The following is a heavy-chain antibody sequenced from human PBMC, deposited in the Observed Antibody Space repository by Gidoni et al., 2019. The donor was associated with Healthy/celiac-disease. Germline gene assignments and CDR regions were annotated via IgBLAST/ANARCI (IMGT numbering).Heavy chain of an antibody. V-gene: IGHV3-30-3*01. CDR2: ISYDGSNK. CDR3: ARGGTTYYYGMDV. D-gene: IGHD1-7*01. Sequence: QVQLVASGGGVVQPGRSLRPSWAASGFTFSSYATHWVRQAPGKGLEWVAVISYDGSNKYYADSVKGRFTISRDNSKNTLYLQMNSLRAEDTAVYYCARGGTTYYYGMDVWGQGTTVTVSS. CDR1: GFTFSSYA. J-gene: IGHJ6*02.